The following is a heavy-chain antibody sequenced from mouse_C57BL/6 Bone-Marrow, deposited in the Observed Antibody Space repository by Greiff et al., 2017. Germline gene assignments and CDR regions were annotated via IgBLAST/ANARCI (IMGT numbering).Heavy chain of an antibody. CDR3: TTARSYGWAY. Sequence: VQLQQSGAELVRPGASVTLSCTASGFNIKDAYMHWVKQRPEQGLEWIGWIDPENGDTEYASKFQGKATITADTSSNTAYLQLSILASEDTAVYYCTTARSYGWAYWGQGTLVTVSA. CDR2: IDPENGDT. V-gene: IGHV14-4*01. J-gene: IGHJ3*01. D-gene: IGHD1-1*01. CDR1: GFNIKDAY.